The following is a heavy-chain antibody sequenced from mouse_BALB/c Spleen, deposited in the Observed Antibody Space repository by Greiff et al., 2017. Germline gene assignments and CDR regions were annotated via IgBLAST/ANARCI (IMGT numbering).Heavy chain of an antibody. D-gene: IGHD1-1*01. CDR2: ISDGGSYT. J-gene: IGHJ4*01. V-gene: IGHV5-4*02. CDR1: GFTFSDYY. Sequence: EVQRVESGGGLVKPGGSLKLSCAASGFTFSDYYMYWVRQTPEKRLEWVATISDGGSYTYYPDSVKGRFTISRDNAKNNLYLQMSSLKSEDTAMYYCARDYYGSSYDAMDYWGQGTSVTVSS. CDR3: ARDYYGSSYDAMDY.